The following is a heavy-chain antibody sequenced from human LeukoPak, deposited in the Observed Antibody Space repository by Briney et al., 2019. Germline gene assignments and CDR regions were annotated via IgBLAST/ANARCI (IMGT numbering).Heavy chain of an antibody. CDR2: ISGSGGST. D-gene: IGHD2-2*01. V-gene: IGHV3-23*01. CDR1: GFTFSSYA. CDR3: AKDAPVNIVVVPAANS. J-gene: IGHJ4*02. Sequence: GGSLRLSCAASGFTFSSYATSWVRQAPGKGLEWVSAISGSGGSTYYADSVKGRFTISRDNSKNTLYLQMNSLRAEDTAVYYCAKDAPVNIVVVPAANSWGQGTLVTVSS.